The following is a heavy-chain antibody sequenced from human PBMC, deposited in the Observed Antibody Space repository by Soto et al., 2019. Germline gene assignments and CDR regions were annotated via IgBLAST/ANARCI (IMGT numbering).Heavy chain of an antibody. CDR2: ISAYNGNT. CDR3: ARDKKYSSSWQGRGYYYYGMDV. V-gene: IGHV1-18*04. D-gene: IGHD6-13*01. J-gene: IGHJ6*02. CDR1: GYTFTSYG. Sequence: ASVKVSCKASGYTFTSYGISWVRQAPGQGLEWMGWISAYNGNTNYAQKLQGRVTMTTDTSTSTAYMALRSLRYDDAAVYYCARDKKYSSSWQGRGYYYYGMDVWGQGTTVTVSS.